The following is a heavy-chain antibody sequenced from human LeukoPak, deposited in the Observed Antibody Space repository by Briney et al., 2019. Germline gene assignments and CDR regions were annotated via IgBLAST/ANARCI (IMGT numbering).Heavy chain of an antibody. Sequence: SETLSLTCTVSGGSISSYYWSWVRQTPGKGLEWIGEIYHSGSTNYNPSLKSRITISVDTSKNQFSLKLSSVTAADTAVYYCARAGDSSGYLGYWGQGTLVTVSS. D-gene: IGHD3-22*01. J-gene: IGHJ4*02. V-gene: IGHV4-59*12. CDR2: IYHSGST. CDR1: GGSISSYY. CDR3: ARAGDSSGYLGY.